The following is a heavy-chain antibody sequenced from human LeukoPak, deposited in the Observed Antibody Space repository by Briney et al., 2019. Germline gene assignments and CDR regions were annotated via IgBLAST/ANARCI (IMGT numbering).Heavy chain of an antibody. CDR3: AKHIYGVVSIRR. Sequence: ASVKVSCKVSGYTLTELSMHWVRQAPGKGLEWMGGFDPEDGETIYAQKFQGRVTMTEDTSTDTAYMELSSLRSEDTAVYYCAKHIYGVVSIRRWGQGTLVTVSS. J-gene: IGHJ1*01. D-gene: IGHD3-3*01. CDR1: GYTLTELS. V-gene: IGHV1-24*01. CDR2: FDPEDGET.